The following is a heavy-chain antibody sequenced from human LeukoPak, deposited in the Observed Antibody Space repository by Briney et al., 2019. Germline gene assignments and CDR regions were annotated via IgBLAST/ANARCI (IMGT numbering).Heavy chain of an antibody. D-gene: IGHD3-22*01. V-gene: IGHV5-51*01. CDR1: GYSFTSYW. J-gene: IGHJ1*01. CDR3: ARPYYYDSSGLFYFQH. Sequence: GESLKISCKGSGYSFTSYWIGWVRQMPGKGLEWMGIIYPGDSDTRYSPSFQGQVTISADKSISTAYLQWSSLKAPDTAMYYCARPYYYDSSGLFYFQHWGQGTLVTVSS. CDR2: IYPGDSDT.